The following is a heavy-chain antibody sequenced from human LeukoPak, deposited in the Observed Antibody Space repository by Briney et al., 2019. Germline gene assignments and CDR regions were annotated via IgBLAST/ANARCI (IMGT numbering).Heavy chain of an antibody. D-gene: IGHD4-17*01. V-gene: IGHV1-69*04. J-gene: IGHJ4*02. CDR1: GGTFSSYA. CDR3: ARRDTYGDSSDY. Sequence: SVKVSCKASGGTFSSYAISWVRQAPGQGLEWMGRIIPTLGIANYAQKFQGRVTITADKSTSTAYMELSSLRSEDTAVYYCARRDTYGDSSDYWGQGTLVTVSS. CDR2: IIPTLGIA.